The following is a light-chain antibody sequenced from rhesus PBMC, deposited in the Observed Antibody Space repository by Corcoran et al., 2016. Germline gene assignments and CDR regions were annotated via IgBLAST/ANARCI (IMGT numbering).Light chain of an antibody. CDR2: LGS. V-gene: IGKV2-91*01. J-gene: IGKJ3*01. CDR3: LQDIQLPFT. CDR1: QSRPHSNGYTY. Sequence: DIVMTQTPLSLPVTTGEPASISCRSSQSRPHSNGYTYLFWYLQKPGQAPQLISNLGSNRASGVPDRFRGLGAGTDFTLIISRVDAEDFGIYYCLQDIQLPFTFGPGTKLDIK.